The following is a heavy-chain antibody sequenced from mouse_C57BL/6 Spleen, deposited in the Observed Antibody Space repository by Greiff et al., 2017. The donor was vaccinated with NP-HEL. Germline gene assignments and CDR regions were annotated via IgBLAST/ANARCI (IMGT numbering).Heavy chain of an antibody. CDR3: ARILRSVEVDY. CDR2: INPSSGYT. V-gene: IGHV1-7*01. J-gene: IGHJ2*01. D-gene: IGHD1-1*01. CDR1: GYTFTSYW. Sequence: VQLVESGAELAKPGASVKLSCKASGYTFTSYWMHWVKQRPGQGLEWIGYINPSSGYTKYNQKFKDKATLTADKSSSTAYMQRSSLTYEDSAVYYCARILRSVEVDYWGQGTTLTVSS.